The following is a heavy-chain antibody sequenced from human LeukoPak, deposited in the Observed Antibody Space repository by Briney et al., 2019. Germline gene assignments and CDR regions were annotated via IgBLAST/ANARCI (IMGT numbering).Heavy chain of an antibody. D-gene: IGHD2-2*01. CDR1: GGSISSGGSF. V-gene: IGHV4-61*02. Sequence: SETLSLTCTVSGGSISSGGSFWSWIRQPAGKGLEWIGRFYAGGGTNYNPSLQSRVTISVDTSNNQFSLKLTPVTAADTAVYYCALGNCPTTSCYPGVAFDIWGQGTMVTVSS. CDR2: FYAGGGT. J-gene: IGHJ3*02. CDR3: ALGNCPTTSCYPGVAFDI.